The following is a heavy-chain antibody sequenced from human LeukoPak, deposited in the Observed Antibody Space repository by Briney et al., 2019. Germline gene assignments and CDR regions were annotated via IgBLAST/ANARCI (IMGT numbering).Heavy chain of an antibody. D-gene: IGHD2-15*01. Sequence: SETLSLTCSVSGGSISSYYWSWIRQPAGKGLEWIGRIYPSGSTNYNPSLKSRVTMSVDTSKNQFSLKLSSVTAADTAVYYCARTSPRAATFDSWGQGTLVTVSP. CDR1: GGSISSYY. CDR2: IYPSGST. J-gene: IGHJ4*02. CDR3: ARTSPRAATFDS. V-gene: IGHV4-4*07.